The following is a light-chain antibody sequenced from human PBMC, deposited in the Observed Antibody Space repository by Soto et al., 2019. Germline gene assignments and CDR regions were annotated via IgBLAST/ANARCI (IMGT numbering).Light chain of an antibody. Sequence: EIVLTQSPSTLSSSPGDRVTLSCRASQSISSYLAWYQQKPGKAPKLLIYDASSRATGVPARFSGSGSGTEFTLTISSLQPDDFAAYYCQQHNNWPIAFGQGTKVDIK. CDR1: QSISSY. V-gene: IGKV3-11*01. J-gene: IGKJ1*01. CDR2: DAS. CDR3: QQHNNWPIA.